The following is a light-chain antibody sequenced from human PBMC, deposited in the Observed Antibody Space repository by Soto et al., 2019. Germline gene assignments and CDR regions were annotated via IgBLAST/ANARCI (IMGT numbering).Light chain of an antibody. CDR2: KAS. CDR1: QSISSW. V-gene: IGKV1-5*03. Sequence: DIQMTQSPSTLSASVGDRVTITCRASQSISSWLAWYQQKPGKAPKLLIYKASSLESGVPSRFSGSGSGTEFTLTISGLQPDDFATYYCQQYGTFGQGTKVDIK. CDR3: QQYGT. J-gene: IGKJ1*01.